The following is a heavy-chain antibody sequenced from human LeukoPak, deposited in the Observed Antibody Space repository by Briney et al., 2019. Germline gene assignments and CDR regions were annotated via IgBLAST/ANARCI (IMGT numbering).Heavy chain of an antibody. Sequence: GGSLRLSCAASGFTLCEYGMTWVRKAPGEGLEWVSSISRTSGHISYADSLKGRFAISRDNAKNSLFLQMNSLIAEDTGVYFCAREDGLYDSSGYSSYWGQGTLVTVSS. D-gene: IGHD3-22*01. J-gene: IGHJ4*02. V-gene: IGHV3-21*01. CDR1: GFTLCEYG. CDR2: ISRTSGHI. CDR3: AREDGLYDSSGYSSY.